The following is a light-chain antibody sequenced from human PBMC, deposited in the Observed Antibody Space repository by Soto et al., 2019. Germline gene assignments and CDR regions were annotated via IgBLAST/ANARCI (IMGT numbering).Light chain of an antibody. CDR1: SSDVGTYNL. J-gene: IGLJ2*01. CDR2: EGN. CDR3: CSSGPSRTLL. V-gene: IGLV2-23*01. Sequence: QSALTQPASVSGSPGESITISCTGTSSDVGTYNLVTWYQQHPGRVPKLILYEGNKRPSGVSRLFSASKSGNTASLTISGLQDEDEDDYCCCSSGPSRTLLFGGGTKPTVL.